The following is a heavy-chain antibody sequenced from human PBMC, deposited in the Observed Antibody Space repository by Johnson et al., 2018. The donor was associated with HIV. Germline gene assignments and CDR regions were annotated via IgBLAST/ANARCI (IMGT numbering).Heavy chain of an antibody. D-gene: IGHD3-3*01. CDR1: GFTLSSYW. V-gene: IGHV3-74*01. CDR3: ARDRGIYEGAFDI. Sequence: VQLVESGGGLVKPGGSLRLSCAASGFTLSSYWIHWVRRAPGKGLVWVSRINSDGSSTSYADSVKGRFTISRDNAKNSLYLQMNSLRAEDTAVYYCARDRGIYEGAFDIWGQGTMVTVSS. J-gene: IGHJ3*02. CDR2: INSDGSST.